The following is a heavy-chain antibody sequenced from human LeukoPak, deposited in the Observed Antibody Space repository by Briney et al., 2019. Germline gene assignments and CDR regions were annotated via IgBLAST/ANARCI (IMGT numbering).Heavy chain of an antibody. J-gene: IGHJ4*02. CDR3: TTRTYTTNDY. CDR1: GFTFSNAW. V-gene: IGHV3-15*01. D-gene: IGHD1-1*01. Sequence: GGSLRLSCAASGFTFSNAWMSWVRQAPGKGLEWIGRIKTKTDGGTTEYAAPVKGRFIISRDDSKNTVYLQMNSLRTEDTAVYYCTTRTYTTNDYWGQGTLVTVSS. CDR2: IKTKTDGGTT.